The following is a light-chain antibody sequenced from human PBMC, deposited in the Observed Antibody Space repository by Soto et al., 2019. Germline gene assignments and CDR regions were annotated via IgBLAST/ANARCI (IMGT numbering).Light chain of an antibody. V-gene: IGKV3-11*01. CDR1: QTVGSY. Sequence: EIVVTQSPSTLSLSPGERSTLSCRASQTVGSYLAWFRQTPGQAPRLLIYDTSIRATGIPARFSGSGSGTDFTLTISSLEAEDFAVYYCQQRSDWPPTFAQGTKVDIK. J-gene: IGKJ1*01. CDR3: QQRSDWPPT. CDR2: DTS.